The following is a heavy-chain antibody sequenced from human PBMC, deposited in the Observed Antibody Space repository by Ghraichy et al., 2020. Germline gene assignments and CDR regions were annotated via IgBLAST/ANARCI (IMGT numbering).Heavy chain of an antibody. CDR2: IWYDGSNK. J-gene: IGHJ4*02. CDR3: ARSGGGRWELSGY. CDR1: GFTFSSYG. D-gene: IGHD1-26*01. V-gene: IGHV3-33*01. Sequence: LSLTCAASGFTFSSYGMHWVRQAPGKGLEWVAVIWYDGSNKYYADSVKGRFTISRDNSKNTLYLQMNSLRAEDTAVYYCARSGGGRWELSGYWGQGTLVTVSS.